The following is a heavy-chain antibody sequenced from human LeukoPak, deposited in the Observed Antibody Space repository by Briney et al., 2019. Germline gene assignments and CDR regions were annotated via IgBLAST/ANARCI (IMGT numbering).Heavy chain of an antibody. J-gene: IGHJ5*02. Sequence: SETLSLTCTVSGGSISSGGYYWSWIRQHPGKGLEWIGYIYYSGSTYYNPSLKSRVTISVDTSKNQFSLKLSSVTAADTAVYYCARHGGTAYSSSWYNWFDPWGQGTLVTVSS. D-gene: IGHD6-13*01. CDR2: IYYSGST. CDR1: GGSISSGGYY. V-gene: IGHV4-31*03. CDR3: ARHGGTAYSSSWYNWFDP.